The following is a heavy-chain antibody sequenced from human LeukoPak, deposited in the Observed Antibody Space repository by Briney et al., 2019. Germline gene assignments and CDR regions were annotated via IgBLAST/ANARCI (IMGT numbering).Heavy chain of an antibody. V-gene: IGHV3-23*01. J-gene: IGHJ4*02. CDR2: IAVVGGNT. CDR3: ARDCCSGGGPLDI. CDR1: GFTFSNYG. D-gene: IGHD2-15*01. Sequence: GGSLRLSCAASGFTFSNYGMAWVRQAPGKGLEWVSTIAVVGGNTHYADSVEGRFTISRQDSNNALYLQLNSLRAEDTAIYYCARDCCSGGGPLDIWGQGTLVTVSS.